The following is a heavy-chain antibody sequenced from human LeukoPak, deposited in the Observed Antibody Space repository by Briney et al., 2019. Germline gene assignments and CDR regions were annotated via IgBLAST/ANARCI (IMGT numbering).Heavy chain of an antibody. Sequence: GGSLRLSCAASGFTFSSYSMNWVRQAPGKGLEWVSTISSSSALHYADSVKGRFTISRNVAKNSLYLQMNSLRAEDTAVYYCVRDSPGSHFDYWGQGTLVTVSS. J-gene: IGHJ4*02. CDR3: VRDSPGSHFDY. D-gene: IGHD1-26*01. CDR1: GFTFSSYS. CDR2: ISSSSAL. V-gene: IGHV3-48*04.